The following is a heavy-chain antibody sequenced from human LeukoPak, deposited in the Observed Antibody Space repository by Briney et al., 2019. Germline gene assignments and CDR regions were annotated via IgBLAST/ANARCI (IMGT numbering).Heavy chain of an antibody. J-gene: IGHJ5*01. CDR3: ARADYSRGFDS. CDR2: INSDGYSI. CDR1: GFTFSGYW. V-gene: IGHV3-74*03. Sequence: GGSLRLSCAASGFTFSGYWMHWVRQAPGKGLVWVSRINSDGYSITYADSVKGRFTIFRDNAKNTLFLQMNSLIAEDTAVYFCARADYSRGFDSWGQGTLVTVSS. D-gene: IGHD6-13*01.